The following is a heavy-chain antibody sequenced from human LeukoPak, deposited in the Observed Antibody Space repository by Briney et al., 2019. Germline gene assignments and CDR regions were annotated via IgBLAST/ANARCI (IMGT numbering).Heavy chain of an antibody. Sequence: AGGSLRLSCAASGFTFSSYSMNWVRQAPGKGLEWVSSISSSSSYIYYADSVKGRFTISRDNAKNSLYLQMNSLRAEDTAVYYCARDGWGQSSPLGYMDVWGKGTTVTVSS. V-gene: IGHV3-21*01. CDR2: ISSSSSYI. J-gene: IGHJ6*03. D-gene: IGHD3-16*01. CDR1: GFTFSSYS. CDR3: ARDGWGQSSPLGYMDV.